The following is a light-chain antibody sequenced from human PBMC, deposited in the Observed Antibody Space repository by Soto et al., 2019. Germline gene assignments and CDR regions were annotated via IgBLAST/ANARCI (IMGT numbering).Light chain of an antibody. CDR3: QQYNNWYT. J-gene: IGKJ2*01. V-gene: IGKV3D-15*01. Sequence: EIVMTQSPATLSVSPGERATLSCRASQSVSSNLSWYQQKPGQGPRLLIYGASTRATGIPARFSGSGSGTEFTLTISSLQSEDFAVYYCQQYNNWYTFGQGTKLESK. CDR1: QSVSSN. CDR2: GAS.